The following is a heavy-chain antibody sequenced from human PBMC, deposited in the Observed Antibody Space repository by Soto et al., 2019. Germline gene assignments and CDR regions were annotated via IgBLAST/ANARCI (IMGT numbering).Heavy chain of an antibody. V-gene: IGHV4-31*03. D-gene: IGHD4-17*01. CDR2: IYYSGST. CDR3: AGMTTVTDHFDY. CDR1: GGSINSGGYY. J-gene: IGHJ4*02. Sequence: SETLSLTCTVSGGSINSGGYYWSWIRQHPGKGLEWIGYIYYSGSTYYNPSLKSRVTISVDTSKNQFSLKLSSVTAADTAVYYCAGMTTVTDHFDYWGQGTLVTVSS.